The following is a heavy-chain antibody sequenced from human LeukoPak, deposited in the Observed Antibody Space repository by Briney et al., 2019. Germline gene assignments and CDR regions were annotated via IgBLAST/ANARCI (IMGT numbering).Heavy chain of an antibody. V-gene: IGHV3-21*01. CDR3: ARDMDSSACFDY. CDR2: ISSSSTYI. D-gene: IGHD6-25*01. J-gene: IGHJ4*02. Sequence: GGSLRLSCAASGFTFSNYEMNWVRQAPGKGLEWVSSISSSSTYIYYADSVKGRFTISRDNAQNSLYLQMNSLRAEDTAVYYRARDMDSSACFDYWGQGTM. CDR1: GFTFSNYE.